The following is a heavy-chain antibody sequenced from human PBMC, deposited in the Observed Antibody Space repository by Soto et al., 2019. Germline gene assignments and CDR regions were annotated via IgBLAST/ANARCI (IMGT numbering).Heavy chain of an antibody. Sequence: GGSLRLSCAASGFTFSNAWMNWVRQAPGKGLEWVGRIKSKTDGGTTDYAAPVKGRFTISRDDSKNTLYLQMNSLKTEDTAVYYCTGIRNRVVVAATPGNYYYYYGMDVWGQGTTVTVSS. CDR1: GFTFSNAW. D-gene: IGHD2-15*01. V-gene: IGHV3-15*07. CDR3: TGIRNRVVVAATPGNYYYYYGMDV. J-gene: IGHJ6*02. CDR2: IKSKTDGGTT.